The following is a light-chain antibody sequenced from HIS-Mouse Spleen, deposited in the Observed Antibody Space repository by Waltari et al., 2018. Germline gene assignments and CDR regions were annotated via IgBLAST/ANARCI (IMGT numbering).Light chain of an antibody. CDR3: CSYAGSSTYV. V-gene: IGLV2-23*01. CDR1: SSDVGSYNL. J-gene: IGLJ1*01. CDR2: EGS. Sequence: QSDLTQPASVSGSPGQSITISCPGTSSDVGSYNLVSWYQQHPGKAHKLMIYEGSKRPSGVSNRFSGSKSGNTASLTISGLQAEDEADYYCCSYAGSSTYVFGTGTKVTVL.